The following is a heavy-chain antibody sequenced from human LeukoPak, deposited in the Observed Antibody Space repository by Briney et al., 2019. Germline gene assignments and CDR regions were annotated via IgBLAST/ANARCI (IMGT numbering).Heavy chain of an antibody. D-gene: IGHD3-22*01. V-gene: IGHV4-39*01. CDR1: GVSISSSSYY. Sequence: SETLSLTCTVSGVSISSSSYYWGWIRQPPGKGLEWIGSIYYSGSTYYNPSLKSRVTISVDTSKNQFSLKLSSVTAADTAVYYCARRVFYDSSGYWYYFDYWGQGTLVTVSS. CDR2: IYYSGST. CDR3: ARRVFYDSSGYWYYFDY. J-gene: IGHJ4*02.